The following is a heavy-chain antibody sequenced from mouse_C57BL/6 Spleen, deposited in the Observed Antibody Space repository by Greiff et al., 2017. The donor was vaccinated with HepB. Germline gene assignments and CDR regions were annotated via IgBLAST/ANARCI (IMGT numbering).Heavy chain of an antibody. CDR1: GYTFTSYW. Sequence: QVQLQQPGAELVKPGASVKLSCKASGYTFTSYWMQWVKQRPGQGLEWIGEIDPSDSYTNYNQKFKGKATLTVDTSSSTAYMQLSSLTSEDSAVYYCARGTVSLFDYWGQGTLVTVSA. V-gene: IGHV1-50*01. D-gene: IGHD1-1*01. J-gene: IGHJ3*01. CDR2: IDPSDSYT. CDR3: ARGTVSLFDY.